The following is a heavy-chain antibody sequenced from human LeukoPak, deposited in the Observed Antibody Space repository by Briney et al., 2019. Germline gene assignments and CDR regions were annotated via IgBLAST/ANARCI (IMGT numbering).Heavy chain of an antibody. D-gene: IGHD2-15*01. CDR1: GGSISSSSYY. J-gene: IGHJ4*02. CDR3: ARGLLSPFDY. Sequence: SETLSLTCTVSGGSISSSSYYWGWIRQPPGKGLEWIGSIYYSGSTYYNPSLKSRVTISVDTSKNQFSLKLSSVTAADTAVYYCARGLLSPFDYWGQGTLVTVSS. CDR2: IYYSGST. V-gene: IGHV4-39*07.